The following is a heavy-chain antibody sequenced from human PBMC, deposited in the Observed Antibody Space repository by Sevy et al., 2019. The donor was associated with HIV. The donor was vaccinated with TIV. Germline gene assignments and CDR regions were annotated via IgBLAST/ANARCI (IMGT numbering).Heavy chain of an antibody. CDR3: SGDLRLRGYSYGCFDY. Sequence: ASVKVSCKASGYTFTGQYIHWVRQAPGQGLEWMGWINPNSGDTNYAQEFQGRVTMTRDTSISTAYMEPSGLKADGTAVYYCSGDLRLRGYSYGCFDYWGQGTLVTVSS. CDR1: GYTFTGQY. V-gene: IGHV1-2*02. J-gene: IGHJ4*02. CDR2: INPNSGDT. D-gene: IGHD5-18*01.